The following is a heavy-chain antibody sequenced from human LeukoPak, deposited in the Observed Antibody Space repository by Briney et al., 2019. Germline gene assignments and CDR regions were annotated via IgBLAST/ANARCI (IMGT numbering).Heavy chain of an antibody. CDR3: AKVDISSSWYFGY. J-gene: IGHJ4*02. CDR1: GFTFSTYN. CDR2: ITSSSTYT. V-gene: IGHV3-21*01. Sequence: GESLRLSCAASGFTFSTYNMNWVRQAPGKGLEWVSSITSSSTYTYYADSVKGRFTISRDNSKNTLYLQMNSLRAEDTAVYYCAKVDISSSWYFGYWGQGTLVTVSS. D-gene: IGHD6-13*01.